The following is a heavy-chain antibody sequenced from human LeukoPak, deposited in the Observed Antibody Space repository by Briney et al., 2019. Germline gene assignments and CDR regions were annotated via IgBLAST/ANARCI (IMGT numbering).Heavy chain of an antibody. Sequence: GGSLRLSCAASGFTFSSYAMHWVRQAPGKGLEYVSTISSNGGSTYYANSVKGRFTISRDNSKNTLYLQMNTLRAEDTAVYYCARGSGSYKYWGQGTLVTVSS. CDR2: ISSNGGST. CDR1: GFTFSSYA. CDR3: ARGSGSYKY. J-gene: IGHJ4*02. V-gene: IGHV3-64*01. D-gene: IGHD3-10*01.